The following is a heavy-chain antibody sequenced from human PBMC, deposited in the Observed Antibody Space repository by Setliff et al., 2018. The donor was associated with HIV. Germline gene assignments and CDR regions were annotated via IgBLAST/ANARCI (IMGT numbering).Heavy chain of an antibody. CDR2: IYPSGST. D-gene: IGHD5-18*01. CDR1: GDSLSSYY. CDR3: GRLSETAMASFDS. J-gene: IGHJ4*02. Sequence: SETLSLTCTVSGDSLSSYYWSWVRQPAGKGLEWIGRIYPSGSTNYNPSLRSRVTMSVGTSKYQFSLNLTSVTAADTAVYYCGRLSETAMASFDSWGQGTLVTVSS. V-gene: IGHV4-4*07.